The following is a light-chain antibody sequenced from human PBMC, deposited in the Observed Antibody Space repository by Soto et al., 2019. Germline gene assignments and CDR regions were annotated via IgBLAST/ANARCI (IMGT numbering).Light chain of an antibody. J-gene: IGLJ3*02. Sequence: SYELTQPPSVSVAPGQTARITCGGNNIGSKSVHWYQQKPGQAPVLVVYDDKRPSGVPDRFSGSRSGTSASLAISGLQSDDEAVYFCSTWDDSLNGWVFGGGTKLTVL. CDR1: NIGSKS. V-gene: IGLV3-21*02. CDR2: DD. CDR3: STWDDSLNGWV.